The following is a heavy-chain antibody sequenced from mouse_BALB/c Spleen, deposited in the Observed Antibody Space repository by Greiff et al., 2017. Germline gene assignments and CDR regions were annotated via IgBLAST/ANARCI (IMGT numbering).Heavy chain of an antibody. CDR1: GDSITSGY. CDR3: ARFYYGSSYAMDY. J-gene: IGHJ4*01. V-gene: IGHV3-8*02. Sequence: EVQLVESGPSLVKPSQTLSLTCSVTGDSITSGYWNWIRKFPGNKLEYMGYISYSGSTYYNPSLKSRISITRDTSKNQYYLQLNSVTTEDTATYYCARFYYGSSYAMDYWGQGTSVTVSS. D-gene: IGHD1-1*01. CDR2: ISYSGST.